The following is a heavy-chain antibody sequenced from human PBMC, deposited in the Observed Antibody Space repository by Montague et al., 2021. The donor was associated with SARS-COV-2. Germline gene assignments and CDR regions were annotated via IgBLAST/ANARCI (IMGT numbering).Heavy chain of an antibody. CDR2: IYYSGST. V-gene: IGHV4-59*01. J-gene: IGHJ2*01. CDR3: ARGFDL. CDR1: GGSISSYY. Sequence: SETLSLTCTVSGGSISSYYWSWIRQPPGKGLEWIGYIYYSGSTNYNPSLKSRVTISVDTSKNQFSLTLSSVTAADTAVYCCARGFDLWGRGTLVTVSS.